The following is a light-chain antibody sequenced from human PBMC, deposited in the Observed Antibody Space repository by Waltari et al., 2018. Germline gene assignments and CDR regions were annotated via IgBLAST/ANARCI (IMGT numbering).Light chain of an antibody. V-gene: IGKV1-9*01. J-gene: IGKJ2*02. CDR3: QQHNDYPCS. CDR2: AAS. CDR1: QDIRSA. Sequence: DIQLTQSPSFLSAYVGDKVFITCRARQDIRSAVAWYQQKPGKAPKLLIYAASTLQTGVSSRFSASGSGTEFTLTISGLQREDFASYYCQQHNDYPCSFGQGTRLEIK.